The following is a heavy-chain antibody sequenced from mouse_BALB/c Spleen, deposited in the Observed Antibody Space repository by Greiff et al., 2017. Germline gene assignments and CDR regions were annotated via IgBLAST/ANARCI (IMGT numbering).Heavy chain of an antibody. CDR3: ARGGYEYFDY. CDR2: ISYDGSN. V-gene: IGHV3-6*02. Sequence: DVQLQESGPGLVKPSQSLSLTCSVTGYSITSGYYWNWIRQFPGNKLEWMGYISYDGSNNYNPSLKNRISITRDTSKNQFFLKLNSVTTEDTATYYCARGGYEYFDYWGQGTTLTVSS. J-gene: IGHJ2*01. D-gene: IGHD2-3*01. CDR1: GYSITSGYY.